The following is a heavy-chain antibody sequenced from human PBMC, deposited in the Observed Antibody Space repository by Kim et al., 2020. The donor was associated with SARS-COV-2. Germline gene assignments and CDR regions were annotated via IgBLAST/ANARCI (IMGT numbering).Heavy chain of an antibody. CDR2: IYYSGST. V-gene: IGHV4-31*03. D-gene: IGHD1-1*01. Sequence: SETLSLTCTVSGGSISSGGYYWSWIRQHPGKGLEWIGYIYYSGSTYYNPSLKSRVTISVDTSKNQFSLKLSSVTAADTAVYYCARGALELDRWFDPWGQGTLVTVSS. J-gene: IGHJ5*02. CDR1: GGSISSGGYY. CDR3: ARGALELDRWFDP.